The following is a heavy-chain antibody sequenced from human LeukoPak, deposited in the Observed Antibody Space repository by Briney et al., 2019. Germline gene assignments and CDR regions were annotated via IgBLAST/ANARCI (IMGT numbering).Heavy chain of an antibody. CDR1: GFTVSSNY. CDR3: ARDEASPDSSGYYSVYAFDI. D-gene: IGHD3-22*01. J-gene: IGHJ3*02. Sequence: GGSLRLSCAASGFTVSSNYMSWVRQAPGKGLEWVSVIYSGGSTNYADSVKGRFTISRDNSKNTLYLQMNGLRAEDTAVYYCARDEASPDSSGYYSVYAFDIWGQGTMVTVSS. V-gene: IGHV3-66*01. CDR2: IYSGGST.